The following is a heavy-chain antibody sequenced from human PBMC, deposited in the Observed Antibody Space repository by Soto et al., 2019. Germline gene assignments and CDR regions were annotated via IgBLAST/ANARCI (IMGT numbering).Heavy chain of an antibody. V-gene: IGHV5-51*01. D-gene: IGHD2-2*01. Sequence: EVQLVQSGPEVKTPGESLKISCKGSGYTFTNYWIGWVRQMPGKGLEWMGIIYPGDSDTRYSPSFQGQVTISADKSINTAYLQWSSLKASDTAMYYCARTYCISTSCYAGGDYWGQGTLVTVSS. CDR2: IYPGDSDT. CDR3: ARTYCISTSCYAGGDY. J-gene: IGHJ4*02. CDR1: GYTFTNYW.